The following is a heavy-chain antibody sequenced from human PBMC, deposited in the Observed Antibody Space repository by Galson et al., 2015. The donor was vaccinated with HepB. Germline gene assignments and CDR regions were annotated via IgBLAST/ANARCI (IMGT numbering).Heavy chain of an antibody. CDR3: ARASYALYSSGWDGNAFDV. D-gene: IGHD6-19*01. Sequence: SLRLSCAASGFIFSDYYMSWIRQAPGKGLEWLSYISGGTTYSNYADSVKGRFTISRHNSKNTLYLQMNSLRAEDTAVYYCARASYALYSSGWDGNAFDVWGQGTMVTVSS. CDR1: GFIFSDYY. V-gene: IGHV3-11*05. CDR2: ISGGTTYS. J-gene: IGHJ3*01.